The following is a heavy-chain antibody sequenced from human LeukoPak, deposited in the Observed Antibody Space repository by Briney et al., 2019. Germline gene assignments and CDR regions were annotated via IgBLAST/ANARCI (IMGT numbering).Heavy chain of an antibody. Sequence: PSETLSLTCAVYGGSFSGYYWSWIRQPPGKGLEWIGEINHSGSTNYNPSLKSRVTISVDTSKNQFSLKLSSVTAADTAVYYCAREQQLGGLSRENAFDIWGQGTMVTVSS. CDR3: AREQQLGGLSRENAFDI. V-gene: IGHV4-34*01. CDR1: GGSFSGYY. CDR2: INHSGST. J-gene: IGHJ3*02. D-gene: IGHD6-13*01.